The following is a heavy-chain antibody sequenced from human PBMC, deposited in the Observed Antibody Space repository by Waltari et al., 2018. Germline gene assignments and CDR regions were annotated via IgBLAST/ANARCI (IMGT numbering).Heavy chain of an antibody. Sequence: QVQLQESGPGLVKPSETLSLTCTVSGGSISSYYWSWIRQPPGKGLEWIGYIYYSGSTNYNPSRKSRVTISVDTSKNQFSLKLSSVTAADTAVYYCARSQYYYDSSGLGYWGQGTLVTVSS. V-gene: IGHV4-59*01. D-gene: IGHD3-22*01. CDR1: GGSISSYY. J-gene: IGHJ4*02. CDR3: ARSQYYYDSSGLGY. CDR2: IYYSGST.